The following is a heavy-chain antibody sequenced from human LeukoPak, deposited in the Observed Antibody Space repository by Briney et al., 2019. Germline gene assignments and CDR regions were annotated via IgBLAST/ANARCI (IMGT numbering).Heavy chain of an antibody. CDR2: ISGSGGST. CDR1: GFTVSSNS. D-gene: IGHD1-26*01. J-gene: IGHJ4*02. CDR3: AKSRGSYWVPEFDY. V-gene: IGHV3-23*01. Sequence: SGGSLRLSCTVSGFTVSSNSTSWVRQAPGKGLEWVSAISGSGGSTYYADSVKGRFTISRDNSKNTLYLQMNSLRAEDTAVYYCAKSRGSYWVPEFDYWGQGTLVTVSS.